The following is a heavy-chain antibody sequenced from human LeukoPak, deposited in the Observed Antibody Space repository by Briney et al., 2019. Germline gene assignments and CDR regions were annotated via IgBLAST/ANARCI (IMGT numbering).Heavy chain of an antibody. D-gene: IGHD1-26*01. V-gene: IGHV1-24*01. CDR2: FDPEDGET. CDR1: GYTLTELS. J-gene: IGHJ4*02. CDR3: AIWRWELPYFDY. Sequence: ASVKVSCKVSGYTLTELSMHWVRRAPGKGHEWMGCFDPEDGETIYAQKFQGRVTMTEDTSTDTACMELSSLRSEDTAVYYCAIWRWELPYFDYWGQGTLVTVSS.